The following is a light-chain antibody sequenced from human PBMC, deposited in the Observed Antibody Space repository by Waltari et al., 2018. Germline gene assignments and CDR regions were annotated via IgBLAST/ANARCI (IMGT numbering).Light chain of an antibody. CDR2: DVS. V-gene: IGLV2-14*03. CDR1: SRDVGGYNY. Sequence: QSALTQPASVSGSPGQSIPIPCPGTSRDVGGYNYVSWYPQHPGKAPKLMIYDVSNRPSGVSNCFSGSKSGNTASLTISGLQAEDEADYYCSSYTSSSTLVFGGGTKVTVL. J-gene: IGLJ2*01. CDR3: SSYTSSSTLV.